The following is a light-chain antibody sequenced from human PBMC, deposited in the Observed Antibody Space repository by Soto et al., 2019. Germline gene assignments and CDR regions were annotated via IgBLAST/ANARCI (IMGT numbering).Light chain of an antibody. CDR1: QSINSE. V-gene: IGKV3-15*01. Sequence: EIALTQSPATLSLSPEERAALSCRASQSINSELAWYQQKPGQPPRLLIYGASTRATGVPARFTGSESGSEFTLTISGLQSEDFAVYYCQQGHNWPLTFGQGTRLEI. CDR2: GAS. J-gene: IGKJ2*01. CDR3: QQGHNWPLT.